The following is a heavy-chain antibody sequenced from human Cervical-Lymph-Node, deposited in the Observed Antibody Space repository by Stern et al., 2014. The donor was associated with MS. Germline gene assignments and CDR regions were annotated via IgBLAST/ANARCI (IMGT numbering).Heavy chain of an antibody. J-gene: IGHJ4*02. V-gene: IGHV3-30*18. CDR3: ANAAALSCRSPSCYKAFEY. D-gene: IGHD2-2*02. CDR2: ISYDGSNQ. CDR1: GFTFTTSG. Sequence: MHLVESGGGVVQPGGSLRLSCVASGFTFTTSGMHWVRQAPGKGLDWGAVISYDGSNQYYGDSVKGRFTISRDNSKNTVYLQMNSLRPEDTAVYYCANAAALSCRSPSCYKAFEYWGQGILVTVSS.